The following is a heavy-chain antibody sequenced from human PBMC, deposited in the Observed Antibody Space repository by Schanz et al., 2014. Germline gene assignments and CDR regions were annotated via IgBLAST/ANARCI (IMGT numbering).Heavy chain of an antibody. Sequence: EVQLVESGGGLIQPGGSLRLSCVASGFTVSSNYMSWVRQAPGKGLEWVSVIYSDGRTYYGDSAKGRFTISRDNSKNSLYLQMNSLRTEDTALYYCAKDSRGSSFDMDVWGQGTTVTVSS. V-gene: IGHV3-53*01. J-gene: IGHJ6*02. D-gene: IGHD1-26*01. CDR3: AKDSRGSSFDMDV. CDR1: GFTVSSNY. CDR2: IYSDGRT.